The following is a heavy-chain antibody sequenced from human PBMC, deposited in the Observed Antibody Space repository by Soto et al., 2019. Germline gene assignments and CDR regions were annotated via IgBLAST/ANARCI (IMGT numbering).Heavy chain of an antibody. J-gene: IGHJ5*01. Sequence: WSLRLSCAASGFTFSTYTMNWVRQAPGKGLEWISSISSGSSYIYYAGSVKGRFTISRDNAKNSLFLQMDSLRADDTAVYYCARDILSGGAYPDSWGQGTKVTVSS. CDR1: GFTFSTYT. CDR3: ARDILSGGAYPDS. CDR2: ISSGSSYI. V-gene: IGHV3-21*01. D-gene: IGHD3-10*01.